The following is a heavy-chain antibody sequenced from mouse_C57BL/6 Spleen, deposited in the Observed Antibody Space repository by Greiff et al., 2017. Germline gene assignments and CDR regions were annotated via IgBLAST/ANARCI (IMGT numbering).Heavy chain of an antibody. V-gene: IGHV1-18*01. CDR3: ARGGEGYYSFAY. CDR1: GYTFTDYN. D-gene: IGHD2-3*01. CDR2: INPNNGGT. J-gene: IGHJ3*01. Sequence: VQLKESGPELVKPGASVKIPCKASGYTFTDYNMDWVKQSHGKSLEWIGDINPNNGGTIYNQKFKGKATLTVDKSSSTAYMELRSLTSEDTAVYYCARGGEGYYSFAYWGQGTLVTVSA.